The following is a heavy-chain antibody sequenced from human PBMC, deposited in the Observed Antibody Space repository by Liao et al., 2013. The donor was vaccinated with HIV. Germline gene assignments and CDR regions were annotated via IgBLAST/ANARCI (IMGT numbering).Heavy chain of an antibody. CDR2: IYYSGSI. Sequence: QLQLQESGPGLVKPSETLSLICTVSSDAIRSSFYYWGWIRQPPGKGLEWIGSIYYSGSIYYKSSLEGRVTISKDASNNQVSLTVTSVTAADTAVYYCARVLRGTGVVILDAFDVWGQGTKVTVSS. CDR3: ARVLRGTGVVILDAFDV. D-gene: IGHD3-3*01. CDR1: SDAIRSSFYY. J-gene: IGHJ3*01. V-gene: IGHV4-39*07.